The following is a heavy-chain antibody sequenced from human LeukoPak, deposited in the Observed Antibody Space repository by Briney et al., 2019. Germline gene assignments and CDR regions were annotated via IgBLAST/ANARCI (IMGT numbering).Heavy chain of an antibody. CDR3: AKDPYSSSSGGPYAMDA. CDR1: GFTFSSYV. J-gene: IGHJ6*02. CDR2: ISSSVGNT. Sequence: GGSLRLSCAVSGFTFSSYVMSWVGQAAGNGLEWVSAISSSVGNTYYADSVKGRFTISRDNSKNTLYLQMNSLRAEDTAVYYCAKDPYSSSSGGPYAMDAWGQGTTVTVSS. V-gene: IGHV3-23*01. D-gene: IGHD6-6*01.